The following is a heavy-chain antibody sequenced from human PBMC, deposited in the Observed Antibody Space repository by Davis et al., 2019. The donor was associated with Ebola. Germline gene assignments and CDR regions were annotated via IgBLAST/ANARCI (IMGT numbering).Heavy chain of an antibody. J-gene: IGHJ6*02. D-gene: IGHD3-10*01. Sequence: GGSLRLSCAASGFTFSDYYMSWIRQAPGKGLEWVSYISSSCSTIYYADSVKGRFTISRDNAKNSLYLQMNSLRAEDTALYYCAKASPGYYYGMDVWGQGTTVTVSS. CDR1: GFTFSDYY. CDR3: AKASPGYYYGMDV. V-gene: IGHV3-11*01. CDR2: ISSSCSTI.